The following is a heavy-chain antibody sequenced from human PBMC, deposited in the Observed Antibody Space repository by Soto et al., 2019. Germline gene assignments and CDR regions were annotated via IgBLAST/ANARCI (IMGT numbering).Heavy chain of an antibody. CDR2: ISSSGSTI. D-gene: IGHD3-22*01. J-gene: IGHJ3*02. CDR3: ARDGGYYHRLAPGAFDI. CDR1: GFTFSSYE. Sequence: PGGSLRLSCAASGFTFSSYEMSWVRQAPGKGLEWVSYISSSGSTIYYADSVKGRFTISRDNAKNSLYLQMNSLRAEDTAVYYCARDGGYYHRLAPGAFDIWGQGTMVTVSS. V-gene: IGHV3-48*03.